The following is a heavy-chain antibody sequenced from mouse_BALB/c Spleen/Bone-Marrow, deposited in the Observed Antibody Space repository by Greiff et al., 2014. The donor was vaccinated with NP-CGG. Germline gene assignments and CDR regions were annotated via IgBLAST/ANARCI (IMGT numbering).Heavy chain of an antibody. V-gene: IGHV14-3*02. D-gene: IGHD4-1*01. J-gene: IGHJ2*01. CDR3: ASLTGTFDY. CDR1: GFNIKDTY. Sequence: VQLQQSGTDLVKPGASVKLSCTASGFNIKDTYMHWVKQRPEQGLDWIGRIDPASGNIKYDPKFQGRAAITADTSSNTAYLQLSSLTSDDTAVYYCASLTGTFDYLRQRTPLTVSS. CDR2: IDPASGNI.